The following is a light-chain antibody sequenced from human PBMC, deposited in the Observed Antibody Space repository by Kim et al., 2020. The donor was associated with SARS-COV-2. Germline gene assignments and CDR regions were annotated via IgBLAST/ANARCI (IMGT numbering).Light chain of an antibody. CDR1: KSVASNY. CDR2: DAS. V-gene: IGKV3-20*01. CDR3: QQYGGSPLT. Sequence: LSPGERATLSCRASKSVASNYLAWYQQKPGQAPRLLIYDASNRATDIPERFSGSGSGTDFTLTISRLEPEDYAVYFCQQYGGSPLTFGGGTKVEI. J-gene: IGKJ4*01.